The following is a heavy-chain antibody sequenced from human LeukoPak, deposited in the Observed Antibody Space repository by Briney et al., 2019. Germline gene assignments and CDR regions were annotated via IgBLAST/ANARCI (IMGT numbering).Heavy chain of an antibody. D-gene: IGHD3-22*01. J-gene: IGHJ4*02. CDR2: ISSNGGTI. V-gene: IGHV3-64D*09. CDR1: GFTFSSYA. Sequence: GGSLRLSCSASGFTFSSYAMHWVRQAPGNGLEYVSAISSNGGTIYYADSAKGRFTISRDNSKNTLYPQMSSLRVEDTAVYYCVKGSEAYCDSKSDYWGQGTLVTVSS. CDR3: VKGSEAYCDSKSDY.